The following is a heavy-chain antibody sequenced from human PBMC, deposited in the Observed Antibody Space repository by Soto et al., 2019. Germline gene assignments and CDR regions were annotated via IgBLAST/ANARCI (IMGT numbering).Heavy chain of an antibody. J-gene: IGHJ5*02. V-gene: IGHV3-23*01. CDR1: GFAFGGYA. D-gene: IGHD2-2*01. Sequence: PGGSLRLSWAASGFAFGGYAMYWVRLAPGTGLEWVSVISGAGGNTYYADSVKGRFTVSRDNSKKMLYLEMNSLRVEDTAIYYCAKDPVPQLLPSWWFDPWGQGTWVTVSS. CDR2: ISGAGGNT. CDR3: AKDPVPQLLPSWWFDP.